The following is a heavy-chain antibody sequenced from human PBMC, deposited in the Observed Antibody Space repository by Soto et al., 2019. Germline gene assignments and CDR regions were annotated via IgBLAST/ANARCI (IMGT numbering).Heavy chain of an antibody. CDR3: ASLGLNRFGVVYWGPDAFDI. Sequence: SETLSLTCTVSGGSISSGGYYWSWIRQHPGKGLEWIGYIYYSGSTYYNPSLKSRVTISVDTSKNQFSLKLSSVTAADTAVYCCASLGLNRFGVVYWGPDAFDIWGQGTMVNVSS. J-gene: IGHJ3*02. CDR2: IYYSGST. CDR1: GGSISSGGYY. D-gene: IGHD3-3*01. V-gene: IGHV4-31*03.